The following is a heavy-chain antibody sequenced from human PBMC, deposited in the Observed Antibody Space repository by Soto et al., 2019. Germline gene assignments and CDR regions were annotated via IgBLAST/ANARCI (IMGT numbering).Heavy chain of an antibody. J-gene: IGHJ6*02. CDR3: ARNGTYIRSISQSPGTDV. D-gene: IGHD1-1*01. V-gene: IGHV1-69*13. Sequence: ASGRVPCKASGGIFDDFINKWVRQTPGRGLERMGGIVPMFGTATYAEKLKGRVTISATGSTSTAYMQLTSLRSEDTAVYSCARNGTYIRSISQSPGTDVWG. CDR2: IVPMFGTA. CDR1: GGIFDDFI.